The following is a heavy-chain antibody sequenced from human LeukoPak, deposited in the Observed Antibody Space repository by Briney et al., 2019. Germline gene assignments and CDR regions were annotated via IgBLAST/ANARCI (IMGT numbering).Heavy chain of an antibody. Sequence: SETLSLTCTVSGGSISSSSYFWVWVRQPPGKGLEWIGSINYSGTTYYQSSLKSRVTILVDTSKNQFSLKLSSVTAADTAVYYCARLSIAVAGNLFDYWGQGTLVTVSS. CDR3: ARLSIAVAGNLFDY. CDR2: INYSGTT. V-gene: IGHV4-39*07. CDR1: GGSISSSSYF. D-gene: IGHD6-19*01. J-gene: IGHJ4*02.